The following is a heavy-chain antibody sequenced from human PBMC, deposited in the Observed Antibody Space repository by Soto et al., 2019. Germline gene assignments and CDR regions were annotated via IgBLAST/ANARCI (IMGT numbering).Heavy chain of an antibody. J-gene: IGHJ6*02. D-gene: IGHD6-19*01. CDR2: INADNGNT. V-gene: IGHV1-3*01. Sequence: ASVKVSCKASGYTFSSYYIHWVRQAPGQRLEWMGWINADNGNTKYSQKFQGRVTISRDTSASTAYMELSSLTSEDTAVYYCARDIAVAGNDYYYYGMDVWGQGTTVTVSS. CDR3: ARDIAVAGNDYYYYGMDV. CDR1: GYTFSSYY.